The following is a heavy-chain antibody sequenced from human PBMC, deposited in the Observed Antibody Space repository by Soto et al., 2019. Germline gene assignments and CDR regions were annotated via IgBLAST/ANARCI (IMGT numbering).Heavy chain of an antibody. CDR1: GFTFSGGA. V-gene: IGHV3-73*01. D-gene: IGHD6-19*01. Sequence: PWGPRRLSCTASGFTFSGGARPWARQASGKGLEWVGRIRSKATTYATASAASVKPRFTTSTDDSKNTPSLQMNSLKTEDTVVYSCTRYSGWWVYWGQGTLVTVSS. J-gene: IGHJ4*02. CDR2: IRSKATTYAT. CDR3: TRYSGWWVY.